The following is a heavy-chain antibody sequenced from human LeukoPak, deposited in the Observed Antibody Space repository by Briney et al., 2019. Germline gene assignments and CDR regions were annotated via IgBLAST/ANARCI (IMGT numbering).Heavy chain of an antibody. D-gene: IGHD3-16*01. CDR3: AREHQGGFDY. CDR1: GFTFSSYS. V-gene: IGHV3-48*01. Sequence: GGSLRLSCAASGFTFSSYSMNWVRQAPGKGLEWISYISGSSRAIYYADSVKGRFTISRDNAKNSLYLQMNNLRAEDTAVYYCAREHQGGFDYWGQGTLVTISS. CDR2: ISGSSRAI. J-gene: IGHJ4*02.